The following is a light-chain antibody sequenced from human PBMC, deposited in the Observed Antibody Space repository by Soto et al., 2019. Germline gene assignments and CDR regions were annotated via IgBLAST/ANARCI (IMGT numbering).Light chain of an antibody. CDR1: SSDVGAYNY. V-gene: IGLV2-8*01. CDR3: TSYAGSNIGV. Sequence: QSALTQPPSASGSPGQSVTISCTGTSSDVGAYNYVSWYQQYPGKAPKLMIYEVSKRPSGVPDRFSGSKSGKTDSLTVSGLQPEDEADYYCTSYAGSNIGVFGGGTKLTVL. J-gene: IGLJ3*02. CDR2: EVS.